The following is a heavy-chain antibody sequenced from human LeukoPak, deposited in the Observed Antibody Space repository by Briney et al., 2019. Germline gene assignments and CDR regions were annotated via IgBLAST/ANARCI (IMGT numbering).Heavy chain of an antibody. CDR2: ISSSSSYI. CDR1: GFSFSSHG. D-gene: IGHD1-26*01. V-gene: IGHV3-21*01. J-gene: IGHJ3*02. CDR3: ARDLGELLRAFDI. Sequence: GGSLRLSCAGSGFSFSSHGMNWVRQAPGKGLEWVSSISSSSSYIYYADSVKGRFTISRDNAKNSLYLQMNSLRAEDTAVYYCARDLGELLRAFDIWGQGTMVTVSS.